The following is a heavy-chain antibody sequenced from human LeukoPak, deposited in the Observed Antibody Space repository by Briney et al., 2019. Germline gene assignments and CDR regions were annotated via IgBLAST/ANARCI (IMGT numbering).Heavy chain of an antibody. V-gene: IGHV4-38-2*02. J-gene: IGHJ4*02. CDR1: GYSISSSYY. Sequence: SETLSLTCTVSGYSISSSYYWSWIRQPPGKGLEWIGYIYHSGSTYYNPSLKSRVTISVDRSKNQFSLKLSSVTAADTAMYYCARTGYDILTGYYFFDYWGQGTLVTVS. D-gene: IGHD3-9*01. CDR2: IYHSGST. CDR3: ARTGYDILTGYYFFDY.